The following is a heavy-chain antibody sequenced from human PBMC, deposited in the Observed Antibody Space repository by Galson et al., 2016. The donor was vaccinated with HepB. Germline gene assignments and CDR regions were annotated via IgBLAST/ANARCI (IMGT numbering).Heavy chain of an antibody. CDR3: GKDEDCTGTSCHDY. V-gene: IGHV3-64D*06. Sequence: SLRLSCAASGFTFSRYGMHWVRQAPGKGLEYVSAITSNGGDRYYAASVKGRFTISRDNSKNTLYLQMSSPRADDTTVYYCGKDEDCTGTSCHDYRGQGTLVTVSS. CDR2: ITSNGGDR. CDR1: GFTFSRYG. J-gene: IGHJ4*02. D-gene: IGHD2-2*01.